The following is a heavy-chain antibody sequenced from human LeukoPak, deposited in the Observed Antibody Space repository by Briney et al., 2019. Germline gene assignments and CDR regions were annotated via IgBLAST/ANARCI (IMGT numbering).Heavy chain of an antibody. CDR2: IYTSGST. V-gene: IGHV4-4*07. Sequence: SETLSLTCTVSGGSISGYYWSWIRQPAGKGLEWIGRIYTSGSTNYNPSLKSRVTMSVDTSKNQFSLKLSSVTAADTAVYYCARDRYSSTGDAFDIWGQGTMVTVSS. J-gene: IGHJ3*02. CDR3: ARDRYSSTGDAFDI. D-gene: IGHD6-13*01. CDR1: GGSISGYY.